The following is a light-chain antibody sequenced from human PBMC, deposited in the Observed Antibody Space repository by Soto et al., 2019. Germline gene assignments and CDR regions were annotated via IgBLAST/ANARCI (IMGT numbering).Light chain of an antibody. V-gene: IGLV2-14*01. CDR1: SSDVGGYNH. Sequence: QSVLTQPASVSGSPGQSITISCTGTSSDVGGYNHVSWYQQHPGRAPKLIIFEVSDRPSGVSDRFSGSKSGNTASLTISGVQGEDGADYFCSAYTTSSIRVFGTGTKVTVL. CDR3: SAYTTSSIRV. J-gene: IGLJ1*01. CDR2: EVS.